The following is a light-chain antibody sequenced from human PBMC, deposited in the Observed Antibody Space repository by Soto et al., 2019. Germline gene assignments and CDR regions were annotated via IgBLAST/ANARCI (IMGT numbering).Light chain of an antibody. J-gene: IGLJ3*02. CDR2: STN. Sequence: QAVVTQEPSFSVSPGGTVTLTCALSSGSVSSSNSPSWYQQTTGQAPRTLIYSTNTRSSGVPDRFSGSILGNKAALTITGTQADDESDYYCGLYMGSGTWLFGGGTKLTVL. CDR3: GLYMGSGTWL. CDR1: SGSVSSSNS. V-gene: IGLV8-61*01.